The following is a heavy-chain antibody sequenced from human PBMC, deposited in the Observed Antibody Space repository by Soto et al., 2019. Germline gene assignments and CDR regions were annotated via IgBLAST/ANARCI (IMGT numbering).Heavy chain of an antibody. Sequence: QVQLQQWGAGLLKPSETLSLTCAVYGGSFSGYCWSWIRQPPGKGLEWIGEINHSGSTNYNPSLKSRVTIPVDTSKNQFSLNLSSVTAADTAVYYCARGTYCSSTSCYWGMDVWGQGTTVTVSS. V-gene: IGHV4-34*01. D-gene: IGHD2-2*01. CDR2: INHSGST. CDR3: ARGTYCSSTSCYWGMDV. J-gene: IGHJ6*02. CDR1: GGSFSGYC.